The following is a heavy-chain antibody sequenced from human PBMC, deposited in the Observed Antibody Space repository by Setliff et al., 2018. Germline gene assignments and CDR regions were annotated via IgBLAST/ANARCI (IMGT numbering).Heavy chain of an antibody. D-gene: IGHD3-16*01. CDR3: ARDRRGGYGAINWFDP. V-gene: IGHV4-31*03. J-gene: IGHJ5*02. Sequence: SETLSLTCTVSGGSISSSDFYWGWIRQPPGKGLEWIASIYYSGSTYYNPSLKSRLRVSMDSSKNQFYLDLSSVTAADTAVYYCARDRRGGYGAINWFDPWGQGTLVTVSS. CDR2: IYYSGST. CDR1: GGSISSSDFY.